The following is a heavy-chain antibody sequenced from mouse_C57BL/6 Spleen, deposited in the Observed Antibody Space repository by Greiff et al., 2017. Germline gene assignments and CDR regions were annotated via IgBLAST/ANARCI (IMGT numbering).Heavy chain of an antibody. CDR2: IYPSDSET. CDR1: GYTFTSYW. D-gene: IGHD1-1*01. CDR3: ARWGYYGSSYVGWFAY. Sequence: QVQLKQPGAELVRPGSSVKLSCKASGYTFTSYWMDWVKQRPGQGLEWIGNIYPSDSETHYNHTFKDKATLTVDKSSSTAYMQLSSLTSEDSAVYYCARWGYYGSSYVGWFAYWGQGTLVTVSA. J-gene: IGHJ3*01. V-gene: IGHV1-61*01.